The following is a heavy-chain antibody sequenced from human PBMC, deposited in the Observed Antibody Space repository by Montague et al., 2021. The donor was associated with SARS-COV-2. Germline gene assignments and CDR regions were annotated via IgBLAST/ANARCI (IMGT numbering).Heavy chain of an antibody. CDR1: GGSFGDDH. Sequence: SETLSLTCAVYGGSFGDDHWSWIRQPPGKGLEWIGNISQSGRTNYNPSRRSRVTISVDTSKNQFSLKLTSVTAADTGLYFCARGHLSVSMIVVVLTSASYYFDYWGQGAQVTVSS. CDR3: ARGHLSVSMIVVVLTSASYYFDY. D-gene: IGHD3-22*01. J-gene: IGHJ4*02. V-gene: IGHV4-34*01. CDR2: ISQSGRT.